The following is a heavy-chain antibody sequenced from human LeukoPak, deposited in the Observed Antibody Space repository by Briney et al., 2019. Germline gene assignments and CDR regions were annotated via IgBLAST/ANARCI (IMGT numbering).Heavy chain of an antibody. D-gene: IGHD3-3*01. V-gene: IGHV4-59*01. CDR1: GGSISRYY. CDR3: ASTYYDFWSGSDYFAFDY. Sequence: SATLSLTCTVSGGSISRYYWSWIRQPPVKGLEWIGYIYYSGSTNYNPSLKSRVTISVDTSKNQFSLKLSSVTAADTAVYYCASTYYDFWSGSDYFAFDYWGQGTLVTVSS. J-gene: IGHJ4*02. CDR2: IYYSGST.